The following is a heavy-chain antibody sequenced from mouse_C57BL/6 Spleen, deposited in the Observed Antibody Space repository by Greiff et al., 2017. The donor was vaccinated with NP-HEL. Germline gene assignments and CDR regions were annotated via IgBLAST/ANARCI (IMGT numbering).Heavy chain of an antibody. CDR2: IDPSDSYT. D-gene: IGHD2-5*01. CDR1: GYTFTSYW. V-gene: IGHV1-69*01. CDR3: ARSDYSTNYYAMGY. Sequence: VQLQQPGAELVMPGASVELSCKASGYTFTSYWMHWVKQRPGQGLEWIGEIDPSDSYTNYNQKFKGKSTLTVDKSSSTAYMQLSSLTSEDSAVYYCARSDYSTNYYAMGYWGQGTSVTVSS. J-gene: IGHJ4*01.